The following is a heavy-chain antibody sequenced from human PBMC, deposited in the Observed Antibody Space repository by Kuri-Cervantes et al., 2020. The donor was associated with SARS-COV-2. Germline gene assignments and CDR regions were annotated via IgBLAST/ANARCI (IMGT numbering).Heavy chain of an antibody. Sequence: SETLSLTCAVYGGSFSGYYWSWIRQPPGKGLEWIGEINHSGSTNYNPSLKSRVDISIDTSKNQFSLELSSVTAADRAVYYCARGLGSGTYWGYFSFGMDVWGQGATVTVSS. CDR1: GGSFSGYY. V-gene: IGHV4-34*09. CDR3: ARGLGSGTYWGYFSFGMDV. CDR2: INHSGST. D-gene: IGHD3-10*01. J-gene: IGHJ6*02.